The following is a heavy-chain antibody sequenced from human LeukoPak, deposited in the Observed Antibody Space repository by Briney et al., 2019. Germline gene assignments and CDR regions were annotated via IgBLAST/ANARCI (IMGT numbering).Heavy chain of an antibody. CDR1: GFTFSNYD. CDR3: ARAIVGAIDDAFDI. CDR2: ISFDGSSK. V-gene: IGHV3-30*03. Sequence: GRSLRLSCAASGFTFSNYDMHWVRQAPGKGLEWVAIISFDGSSKYYADSVKGRFTISRDSSKNTLYLQMNSLRAEDTAVYYCARAIVGAIDDAFDIWGQGTMVTVSS. D-gene: IGHD1-26*01. J-gene: IGHJ3*02.